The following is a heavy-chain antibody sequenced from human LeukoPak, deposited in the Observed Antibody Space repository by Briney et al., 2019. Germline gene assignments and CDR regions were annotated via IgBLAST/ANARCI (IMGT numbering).Heavy chain of an antibody. V-gene: IGHV1-2*02. CDR2: INPNSGGT. CDR3: ASCFGGVIVSCNWFDP. D-gene: IGHD3-16*02. Sequence: GASVKVSCKASGNTFSGYYMHWVRQAPGQGLEWMGWINPNSGGTNYAQKFQGRVTMTRDTSISTAYMELSRLRSDDTAVYYCASCFGGVIVSCNWFDPWGQGTLVTVSS. CDR1: GNTFSGYY. J-gene: IGHJ5*02.